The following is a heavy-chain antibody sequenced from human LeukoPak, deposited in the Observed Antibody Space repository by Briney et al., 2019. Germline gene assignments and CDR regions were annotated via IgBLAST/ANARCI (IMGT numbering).Heavy chain of an antibody. CDR2: ISAYNGNT. V-gene: IGHV1-18*01. D-gene: IGHD1-7*01. Sequence: ASVKVSCKASGYTFISYGISWVRQAPGQGLEWMGWISAYNGNTDYAQNLQGRVTMTTDTSTSTAYMELRSLRSEDTAVYYCARSMGLELAEYFQHWGQGTLVTVSS. CDR3: ARSMGLELAEYFQH. CDR1: GYTFISYG. J-gene: IGHJ1*01.